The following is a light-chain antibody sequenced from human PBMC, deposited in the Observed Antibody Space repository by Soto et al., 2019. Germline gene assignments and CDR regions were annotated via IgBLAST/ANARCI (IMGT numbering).Light chain of an antibody. V-gene: IGKV3-20*01. J-gene: IGKJ1*01. Sequence: EIVLTQSPGTLSLSPGERATLSCRASESVTKSFLAWYQQKPGQAPRLFIYGASSRATGIPDRFSGSGSGTDFTLTISRLEPEYFAVYYCQQYGSLPRTFGQGTKVEIK. CDR1: ESVTKSF. CDR3: QQYGSLPRT. CDR2: GAS.